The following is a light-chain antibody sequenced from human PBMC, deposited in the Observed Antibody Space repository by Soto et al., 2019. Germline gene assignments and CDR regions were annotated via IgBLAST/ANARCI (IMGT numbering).Light chain of an antibody. CDR2: EVS. Sequence: QSALTQPASVSGSPGQSITISCTGTSSDVGGYNYVSWYQQHPGKAPKLMMYEVSNRPSGVSNRFSGSKSGNTASLTISGLQAEDEADYYCSSYTSRSTPWVFGGGTKLTVL. CDR1: SSDVGGYNY. V-gene: IGLV2-14*01. J-gene: IGLJ3*02. CDR3: SSYTSRSTPWV.